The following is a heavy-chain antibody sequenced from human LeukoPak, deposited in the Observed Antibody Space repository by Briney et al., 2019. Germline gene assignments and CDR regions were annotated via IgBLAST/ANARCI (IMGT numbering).Heavy chain of an antibody. CDR3: ARDWDYFDY. Sequence: ASVKVSCKASGYTFTGYYMHWVRQAPGQGVEWMGRINPNSGGTKYAQKFQVSVTMTKDTSISTAYMELRSLRSDDTSVYYCARDWDYFDYWGQGTLVTVSS. D-gene: IGHD3-16*01. CDR1: GYTFTGYY. J-gene: IGHJ4*02. CDR2: INPNSGGT. V-gene: IGHV1-2*06.